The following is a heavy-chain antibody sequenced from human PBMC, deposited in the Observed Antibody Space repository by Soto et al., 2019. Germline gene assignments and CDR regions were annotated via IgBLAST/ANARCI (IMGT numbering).Heavy chain of an antibody. CDR3: ARGIAAAARRPSGMDV. CDR1: GGRYSGDA. V-gene: IGHV1-69*13. Sequence: PVKVSWKTAGGRYSGDAISWVRQAHRQGLEWMGGIIPIFGTANYAQKFQGRVTITADESTSTAYMELSSLRSEDTAVYYCARGIAAAARRPSGMDVWGQGTTVTVS. D-gene: IGHD6-13*01. J-gene: IGHJ6*02. CDR2: IIPIFGTA.